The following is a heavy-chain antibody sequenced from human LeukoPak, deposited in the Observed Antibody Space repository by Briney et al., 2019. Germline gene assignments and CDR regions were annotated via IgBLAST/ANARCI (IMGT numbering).Heavy chain of an antibody. Sequence: PGRSLRLSCVASGFTFSSYGMHWVRQAPGKGLEWLAVIWYDGSNKYYADSVKGRFTISRDNSRNTVYLQMNSLRGEDTAVYYCARGEPRGGSVGATGSYWGQGTLVTVSS. CDR2: IWYDGSNK. CDR3: ARGEPRGGSVGATGSY. V-gene: IGHV3-33*01. CDR1: GFTFSSYG. J-gene: IGHJ4*02. D-gene: IGHD1-26*01.